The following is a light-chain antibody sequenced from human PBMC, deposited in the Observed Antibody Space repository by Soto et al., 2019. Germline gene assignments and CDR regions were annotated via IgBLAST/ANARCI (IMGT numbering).Light chain of an antibody. V-gene: IGKV3-20*01. CDR2: GAA. CDR3: QHYGSSPPYT. CDR1: QSVSSTY. J-gene: IGKJ2*01. Sequence: EIVLTQSPGTLSLSPGQRVSLSCRASQSVSSTYLAWYQQKPGQAPRLLISGAAYRATGIPDRFSGSGSGTDFTLTISRLEPEDCALYYCQHYGSSPPYTFGQGTKLEIK.